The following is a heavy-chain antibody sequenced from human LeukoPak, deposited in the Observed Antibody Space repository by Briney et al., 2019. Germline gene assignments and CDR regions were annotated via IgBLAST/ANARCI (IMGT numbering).Heavy chain of an antibody. D-gene: IGHD3-22*01. CDR2: IYYSGST. CDR3: ASGTWGFYDTTVGVY. Sequence: SETLSLTCTVSSGSISSSSYYWGWIRQPPGKGLEWIGTIYYSGSTSYNPSLKSRVTISVDTSKNQFSLKLSSVTAADTAVFYCASGTWGFYDTTVGVYWGQGTPVTVSS. J-gene: IGHJ4*02. CDR1: SGSISSSSYY. V-gene: IGHV4-39*07.